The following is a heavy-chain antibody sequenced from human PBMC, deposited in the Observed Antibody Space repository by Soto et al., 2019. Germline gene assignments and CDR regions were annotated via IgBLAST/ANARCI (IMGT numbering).Heavy chain of an antibody. CDR1: GYTFTNYQ. V-gene: IGHV1-46*01. CDR3: ASDSVATYTGLGY. J-gene: IGHJ4*02. CDR2: INPHGGST. Sequence: QVQVVQSGAEVKKPGASVNVSCKASGYTFTNYQMHWVRQAPGQGLEWMGKINPHGGSTHYAQKIRLRLTMTNDTSTNTVYMEVSSLRSEDTAMYYCASDSVATYTGLGYWGQGTLVIVSS. D-gene: IGHD3-16*01.